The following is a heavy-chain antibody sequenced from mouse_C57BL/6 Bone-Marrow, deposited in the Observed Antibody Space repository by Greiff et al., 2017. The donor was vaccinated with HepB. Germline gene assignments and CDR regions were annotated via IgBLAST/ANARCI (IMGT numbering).Heavy chain of an antibody. CDR3: ARGGYGSFDY. Sequence: QVQLKQPGAELVMPGASVKLSCKASGYTFTSYWMHWVKQRPGQGLEWIGEIDPSDSYTNYNQKFKGKSTLTVDKSSSTAYMQLSSLTSEDSAVYYCARGGYGSFDYWGQGTTLTVSS. CDR2: IDPSDSYT. J-gene: IGHJ2*01. D-gene: IGHD1-1*01. V-gene: IGHV1-69*01. CDR1: GYTFTSYW.